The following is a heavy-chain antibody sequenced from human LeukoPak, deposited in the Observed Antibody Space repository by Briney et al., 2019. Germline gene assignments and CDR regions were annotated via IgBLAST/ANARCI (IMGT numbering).Heavy chain of an antibody. Sequence: SETLSLTCTVSGGSISSYYWSWIRQPPGKGLEWIGYIYTSGSTIYNPSLKSRVTMSVDTSKNQFSLKLSSVTAADTAVYYCARDQRFLEIDYWGQGTLVTVSS. D-gene: IGHD3-3*01. CDR3: ARDQRFLEIDY. V-gene: IGHV4-4*08. CDR1: GGSISSYY. CDR2: IYTSGST. J-gene: IGHJ4*02.